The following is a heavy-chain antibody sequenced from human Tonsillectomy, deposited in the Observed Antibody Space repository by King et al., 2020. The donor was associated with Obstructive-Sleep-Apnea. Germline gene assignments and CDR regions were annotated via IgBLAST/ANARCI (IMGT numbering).Heavy chain of an antibody. CDR2: CYHGGST. CDR1: DGSISSNYW. D-gene: IGHD6-19*01. J-gene: IGHJ4*02. Sequence: VQLVESGPGLVKPSGTLSLTCAVSDGSISSNYWWSWVRQSPGSGLGLLWRCYHGGSTNYNSSLKSLVTISLDKSKNQIYLKLTSVTAADTAVYYCASSGWYYTPFDYWGQGTLVTVSS. CDR3: ASSGWYYTPFDY. V-gene: IGHV4-4*02.